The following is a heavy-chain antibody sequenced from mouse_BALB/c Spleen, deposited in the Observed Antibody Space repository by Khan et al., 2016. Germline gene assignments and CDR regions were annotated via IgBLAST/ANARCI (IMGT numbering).Heavy chain of an antibody. J-gene: IGHJ3*01. D-gene: IGHD2-4*01. CDR1: GFSLTGYG. V-gene: IGHV2-6-7*01. CDR2: IWADGRT. Sequence: QVQLKESGPGLVAPSQSLSITCTVSGFSLTGYGVNWVRQPPGKGLEWMGKIWADGRTTNNSASKSKGIISKNNSKNQVVLKMNSLQPDDHANYYCSNDYDGFAYWGQGTLVMVSA. CDR3: SNDYDGFAY.